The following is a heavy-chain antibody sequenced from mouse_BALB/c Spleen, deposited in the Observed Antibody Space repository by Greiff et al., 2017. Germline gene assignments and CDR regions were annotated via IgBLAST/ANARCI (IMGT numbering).Heavy chain of an antibody. D-gene: IGHD1-1*01. CDR1: GFNIKDTY. Sequence: EVKLQESGAELVKPGASVKLSCTASGFNIKDTYMHWVKQRPEQGLEWIGRIDPANGNTKYDPKFQGKATITADTSSNTAYLQLSSLTSEDTAVYYCARDYYYGSSYFDYWGQGTTLTVSS. CDR3: ARDYYYGSSYFDY. V-gene: IGHV14-3*02. CDR2: IDPANGNT. J-gene: IGHJ2*01.